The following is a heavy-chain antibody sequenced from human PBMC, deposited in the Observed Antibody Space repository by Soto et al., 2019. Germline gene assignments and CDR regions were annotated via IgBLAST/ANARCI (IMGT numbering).Heavy chain of an antibody. CDR2: ISSTTNYI. CDR3: ARESEDLTPNFDY. J-gene: IGHJ4*02. V-gene: IGHV3-21*06. Sequence: EVQLVESGGGLVKPGGSLRLSCAASGFTFTRYSMNWVRQAPGKGLEWVSSISSTTNYIYYGVSMKGPFTISRDKAKNPLYLEMNSLRAEDTAVYYCARESEDLTPNFDYWGQGTLVTVSS. CDR1: GFTFTRYS.